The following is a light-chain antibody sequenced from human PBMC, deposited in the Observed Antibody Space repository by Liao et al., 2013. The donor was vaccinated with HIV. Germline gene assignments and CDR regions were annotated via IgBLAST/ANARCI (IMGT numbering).Light chain of an antibody. J-gene: IGLJ1*01. Sequence: SYELTQPPSVSVSPGQTATITCSGDKLENRYVCWYQQKSGQSPVLVIYQDVKRPSGIPGRFSGSNSGNTATLTISGTQAMDEADYYCQAWDSSTAVFGTGTKVTVL. CDR3: QAWDSSTAV. V-gene: IGLV3-1*01. CDR1: KLENRY. CDR2: QDV.